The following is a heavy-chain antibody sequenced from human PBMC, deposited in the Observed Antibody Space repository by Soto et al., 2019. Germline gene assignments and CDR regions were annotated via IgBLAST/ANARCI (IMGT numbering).Heavy chain of an antibody. D-gene: IGHD3-3*01. CDR2: INHSGST. V-gene: IGHV4-34*01. J-gene: IGHJ5*02. Sequence: ASETLSLTCAVHGGSFSGYYWSWIRQPPGKGLEWIGEINHSGSTNYNPSLKSRVTISVDTSKNQFSLKLSSVTAADTAVYYCARGRRGREWLLSWSCWFDPWGQGTLVTVSS. CDR1: GGSFSGYY. CDR3: ARGRRGREWLLSWSCWFDP.